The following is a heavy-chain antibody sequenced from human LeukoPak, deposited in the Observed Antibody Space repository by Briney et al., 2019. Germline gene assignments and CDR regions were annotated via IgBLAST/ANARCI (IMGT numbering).Heavy chain of an antibody. D-gene: IGHD6-19*01. Sequence: AASVKVSCKASGYTFTSYYMHWVRQAPGQGLEWMGIINPSGGSTSYAQKFQGRVTMTRDTSTSTVYMELSSLRSEDMAVYYCARRPVAGGWFDPWGQGTLVTVSS. CDR1: GYTFTSYY. V-gene: IGHV1-46*01. CDR3: ARRPVAGGWFDP. J-gene: IGHJ5*02. CDR2: INPSGGST.